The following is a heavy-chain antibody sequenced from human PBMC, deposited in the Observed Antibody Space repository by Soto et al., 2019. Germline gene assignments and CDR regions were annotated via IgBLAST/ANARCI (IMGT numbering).Heavy chain of an antibody. CDR2: INPNSGGT. D-gene: IGHD2-21*01. CDR1: GYTFTGYY. Sequence: QVQLVQSGAEVKKPGASVKVSCKASGYTFTGYYMHWVRQAPGQGLEWMGWINPNSGGTNYAQEFQGWVTMTRDTSISTAYMELSRLRSDDTAVYYCARVALRYYGMDVWGQGTTVTVSS. J-gene: IGHJ6*02. CDR3: ARVALRYYGMDV. V-gene: IGHV1-2*04.